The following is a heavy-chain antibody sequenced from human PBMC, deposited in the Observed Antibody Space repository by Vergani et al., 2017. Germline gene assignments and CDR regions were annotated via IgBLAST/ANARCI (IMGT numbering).Heavy chain of an antibody. CDR3: ARMATISWAFDY. CDR2: IIPIFGTA. Sequence: QVQLVQSGAEVKKPGSSVKVSCKASGGTFSSYAISWVRQAPGQGLEWMGGIIPIFGTANYAQKFQGRVTITADESTSTAYMELSYVTAADTAVYYCARMATISWAFDYWGQGTLVTVSS. D-gene: IGHD5-24*01. V-gene: IGHV1-69*12. J-gene: IGHJ4*02. CDR1: GGTFSSYA.